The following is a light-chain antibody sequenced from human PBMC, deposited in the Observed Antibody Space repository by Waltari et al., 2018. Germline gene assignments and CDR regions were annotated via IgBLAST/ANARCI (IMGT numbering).Light chain of an antibody. Sequence: DIVMTQTPLSLPVTPGEPASIPCMPSHSLLHSDGYTNLDWYLQKPGQSPQLLIYLGSERASGVPDRFSGSGSGTDFTLKISRVEAEDVGVYYCMQGTQLPPTFGQGTKVEIK. CDR2: LGS. CDR3: MQGTQLPPT. V-gene: IGKV2-40*01. J-gene: IGKJ1*01. CDR1: HSLLHSDGYTN.